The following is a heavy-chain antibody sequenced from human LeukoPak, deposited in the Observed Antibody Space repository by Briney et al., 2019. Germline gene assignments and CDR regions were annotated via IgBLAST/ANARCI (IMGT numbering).Heavy chain of an antibody. Sequence: PSETLSLTCAVSGGSINSGGYSWSWIRQPPGKGLEWIGYIYHTGSTSYIPSRKTRVTISLERSKNQFAPKLTPVAPADKGGYYCARDRGRGGLYFDYWGQGNVVSVSS. V-gene: IGHV4-30-2*01. J-gene: IGHJ4*02. D-gene: IGHD3-16*01. CDR2: IYHTGST. CDR1: GGSINSGGYS. CDR3: ARDRGRGGLYFDY.